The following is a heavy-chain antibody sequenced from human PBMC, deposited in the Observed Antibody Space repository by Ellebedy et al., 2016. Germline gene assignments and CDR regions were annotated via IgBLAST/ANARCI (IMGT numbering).Heavy chain of an antibody. CDR3: ARRGLVGGWYES. Sequence: GESLKISCNASRDDFASVFIAWVRQMPGKGLEWMGIVFPADSRVTYNPSFQGQVTISADKSITTAYLQWSSLKASDTAMYYCARRGLVGGWYESWGQGTLVTVSS. CDR2: VFPADSRV. D-gene: IGHD3/OR15-3a*01. CDR1: RDDFASVF. V-gene: IGHV5-51*01. J-gene: IGHJ5*01.